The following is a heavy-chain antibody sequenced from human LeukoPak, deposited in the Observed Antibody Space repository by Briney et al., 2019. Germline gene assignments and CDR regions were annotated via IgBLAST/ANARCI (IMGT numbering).Heavy chain of an antibody. D-gene: IGHD2-2*02. V-gene: IGHV4-61*02. CDR3: ARDGYCSSTSCYKPRSGYYYYMDV. Sequence: SETLSLTCTVSGGSIISDTYYWSWIRQPAGKGLEWIGRIYTSGSTNYNPSLKSRVTMSVDTSKNQFSLKLSSVTAADTAVYYCARDGYCSSTSCYKPRSGYYYYMDVWGKGTTVTISS. J-gene: IGHJ6*03. CDR1: GGSIISDTYY. CDR2: IYTSGST.